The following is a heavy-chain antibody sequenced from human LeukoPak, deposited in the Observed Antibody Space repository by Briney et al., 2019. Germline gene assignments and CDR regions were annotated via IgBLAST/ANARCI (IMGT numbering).Heavy chain of an antibody. CDR1: GGSFSGYY. CDR2: INHSGST. J-gene: IGHJ4*02. CDR3: ARRRGGYGEGEFDY. D-gene: IGHD4-17*01. V-gene: IGHV4-34*01. Sequence: SETLSLTCAVYGGSFSGYYWSWIRQPPGKGLEWIGGINHSGSTNYNPSLKSRVTISVDTSKNQFSLKLSSVTAADTAVYYCARRRGGYGEGEFDYWGQGILVTVSA.